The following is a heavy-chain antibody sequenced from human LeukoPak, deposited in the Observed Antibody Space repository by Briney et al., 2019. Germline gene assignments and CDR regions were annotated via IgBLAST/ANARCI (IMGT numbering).Heavy chain of an antibody. V-gene: IGHV3-33*01. D-gene: IGHD6-19*01. CDR2: IWYDGSNK. Sequence: GGSLRLSCAASGFTFSSHGMHWVRQAPGKGLEWVAVIWYDGSNKYYADSVKGRFTISRDNSKNTLYLQMNSLRAEDTAVYYCARDGTGSNSGWYINWGQGTLVTVSS. CDR3: ARDGTGSNSGWYIN. J-gene: IGHJ4*02. CDR1: GFTFSSHG.